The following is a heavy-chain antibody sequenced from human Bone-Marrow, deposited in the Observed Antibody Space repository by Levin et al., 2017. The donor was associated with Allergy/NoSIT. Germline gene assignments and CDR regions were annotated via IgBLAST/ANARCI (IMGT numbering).Heavy chain of an antibody. D-gene: IGHD3-10*01. J-gene: IGHJ6*02. CDR2: ISYDGSKK. CDR1: GFTFSNYA. V-gene: IGHV3-30*04. CDR3: ARASSRRGYGMDV. Sequence: GGSLRLSCAASGFTFSNYAIHWVRQAPGKGLEWVAVISYDGSKKFHAESVKGRFSISRDNSRNTLFLQMSSLRSEDTSVYYCARASSRRGYGMDVWGQGTTVTVSS.